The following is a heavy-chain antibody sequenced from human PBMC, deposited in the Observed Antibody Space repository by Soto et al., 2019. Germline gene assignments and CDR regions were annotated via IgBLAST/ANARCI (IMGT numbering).Heavy chain of an antibody. V-gene: IGHV1-3*01. Sequence: ASVKVSCKASGYTFTSYAMHWVRQAPGQRLEWMGWINAGNGNTKYSQKFQGRVTITRDTSASTAYMELSSLRSEDTAVYYCARVGFDGWYRLFDYWGQGTLVTVSS. J-gene: IGHJ4*02. D-gene: IGHD6-19*01. CDR2: INAGNGNT. CDR1: GYTFTSYA. CDR3: ARVGFDGWYRLFDY.